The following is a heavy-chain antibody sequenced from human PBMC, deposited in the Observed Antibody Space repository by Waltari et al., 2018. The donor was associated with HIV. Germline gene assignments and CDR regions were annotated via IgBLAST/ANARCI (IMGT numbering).Heavy chain of an antibody. CDR1: GYDFSAYG. J-gene: IGHJ5*01. V-gene: IGHV1-3*01. Sequence: ASGYDFSAYGIHWVRQAPGQRFQWMAWVNPGNDNTKYSQIMQGRVTVTRDVSTNTSFMVLDSLRSEETAIYYCVRGPACSGATCYSFFDSWGQGTLVTVSS. CDR2: VNPGNDNT. D-gene: IGHD6-19*01. CDR3: VRGPACSGATCYSFFDS.